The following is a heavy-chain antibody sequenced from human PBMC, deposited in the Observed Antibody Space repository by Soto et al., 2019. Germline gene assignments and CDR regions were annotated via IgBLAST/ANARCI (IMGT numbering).Heavy chain of an antibody. CDR3: ATQEFTIFGDSGWFDP. V-gene: IGHV4-31*03. CDR2: IYYSGST. Sequence: PSETLSLTCTVSGVSISRGGYYWSWIRPHPGKGLEWIGYIYYSGSTYYNPSLKSRVTISVDTSKNQFSLKLSSVTAADTAVYYCATQEFTIFGDSGWFDPWGQGTLVTVSS. J-gene: IGHJ5*02. D-gene: IGHD3-3*01. CDR1: GVSISRGGYY.